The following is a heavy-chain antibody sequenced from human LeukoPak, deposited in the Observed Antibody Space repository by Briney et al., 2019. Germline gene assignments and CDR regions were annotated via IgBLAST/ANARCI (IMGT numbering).Heavy chain of an antibody. D-gene: IGHD2-2*01. CDR2: ISTSSRYI. CDR1: GFTLSNYD. V-gene: IGHV3-21*01. J-gene: IGHJ5*02. CDR3: ARADCSSSTCYLRRSWFDP. Sequence: PGGPLRLSCAASGFTLSNYDMNWVRQAPGKGLEWVSSISTSSRYIYYKDSVRGRFTISRDDAKNSLYLEMNSLRAEDMAVYYCARADCSSSTCYLRRSWFDPWGQGTLVTVSS.